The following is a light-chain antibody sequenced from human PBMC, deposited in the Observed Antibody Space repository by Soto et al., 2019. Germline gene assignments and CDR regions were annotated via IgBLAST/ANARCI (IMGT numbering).Light chain of an antibody. V-gene: IGKV3-15*01. CDR1: QSISSP. CDR3: QPYYDWPYT. CDR2: DAS. J-gene: IGKJ2*01. Sequence: EIELTQSPSTLSVSPGERATLACRASQSISSPLTWYQKQPGQAPRLLMYDASTRAAGIPASFSGSGSGTEFTLTSGSLQSEDCAVYYCQPYYDWPYTLGQGTKLEIK.